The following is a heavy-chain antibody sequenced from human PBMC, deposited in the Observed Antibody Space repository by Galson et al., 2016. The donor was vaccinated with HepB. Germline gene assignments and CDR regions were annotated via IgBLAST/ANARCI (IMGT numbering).Heavy chain of an antibody. D-gene: IGHD6-6*01. V-gene: IGHV3-74*01. Sequence: SLRLSCAASGFTFTSYWMYWVRQAPGKGLEWVSRINTAVNRKDYADYVQGRVSISRDNAKNTVYLQIKSLRVEDTAVYYCARSKYLDYWGQGTLVTVSS. CDR2: INTAVNRK. J-gene: IGHJ4*02. CDR3: ARSKYLDY. CDR1: GFTFTSYW.